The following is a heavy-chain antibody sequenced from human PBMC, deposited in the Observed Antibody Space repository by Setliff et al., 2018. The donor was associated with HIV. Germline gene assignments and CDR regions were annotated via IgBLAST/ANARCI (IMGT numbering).Heavy chain of an antibody. Sequence: GGSLRLSCAASGFTVSSNYMSWVRQAPGKGLEWVSRINSDGSSTSYADSVQGRFTISRDNAKNTLYLQMNSLTAEDTAVYYCARICGGYDCWGQGTLVTVSS. CDR1: GFTVSSNY. D-gene: IGHD2-21*01. CDR3: ARICGGYDC. V-gene: IGHV3-74*01. CDR2: INSDGSST. J-gene: IGHJ4*02.